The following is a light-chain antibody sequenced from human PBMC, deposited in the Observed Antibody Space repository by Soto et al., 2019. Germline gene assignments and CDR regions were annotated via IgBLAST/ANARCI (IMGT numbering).Light chain of an antibody. CDR3: GTWDNSLSAGV. CDR2: DNN. V-gene: IGLV1-51*01. Sequence: QSVLTQPPSVSAAPGQTVAISCSGSSSNIGNRYVSWYQQLPGTAPKLLIYDNNKRPSGIPDRFSGSKSGTSATLDITGLQTGDEADYYCGTWDNSLSAGVFGGGTQLTVL. CDR1: SSNIGNRY. J-gene: IGLJ3*02.